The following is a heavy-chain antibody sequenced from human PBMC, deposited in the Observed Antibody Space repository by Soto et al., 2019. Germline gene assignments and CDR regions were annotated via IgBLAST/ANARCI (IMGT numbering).Heavy chain of an antibody. D-gene: IGHD3-3*01. CDR1: GGSISSYY. CDR3: ARAIFGVVIYFDY. CDR2: IYYSGST. Sequence: QVQLQESGPGLVKPSETLSLTCTVSGGSISSYYWSWIRQPPGQGLEWIGYIYYSGSTNYNPSLKSRVTISVDTSKNQFSLKLSSVTAADTAVYYCARAIFGVVIYFDYWGQGTLVTVSS. V-gene: IGHV4-59*01. J-gene: IGHJ4*02.